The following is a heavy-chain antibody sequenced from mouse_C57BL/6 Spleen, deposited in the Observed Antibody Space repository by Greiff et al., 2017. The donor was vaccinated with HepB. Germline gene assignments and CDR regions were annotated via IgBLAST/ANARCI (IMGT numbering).Heavy chain of an antibody. Sequence: EVQLQQSGPELVKPGASVKISCKASGYTFTDYYMNWVKQSHGKSLEWIGDINPNNGGTSYNQKFKGKATLTVDKSSSTAYMELRSLTSEDSAVYYCALLLYDYDGYWGQGTTLTVSS. CDR2: INPNNGGT. J-gene: IGHJ2*01. CDR3: ALLLYDYDGY. V-gene: IGHV1-26*01. D-gene: IGHD2-4*01. CDR1: GYTFTDYY.